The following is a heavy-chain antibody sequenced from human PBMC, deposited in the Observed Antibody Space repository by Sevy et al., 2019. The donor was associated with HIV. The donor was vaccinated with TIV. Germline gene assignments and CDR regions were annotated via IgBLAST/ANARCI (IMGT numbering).Heavy chain of an antibody. CDR2: MKEDGSGK. Sequence: GESLKISCAASGFTFSSYWMSWVRQAPGKGLEWVATMKEDGSGKSYVDSVKGRFTISRDNAKNSLYLQMNSLRVDDTALYYCVREGLGGFSYSLDCWGQGTLVTVSS. CDR3: VREGLGGFSYSLDC. CDR1: GFTFSSYW. D-gene: IGHD5-18*01. V-gene: IGHV3-7*01. J-gene: IGHJ4*02.